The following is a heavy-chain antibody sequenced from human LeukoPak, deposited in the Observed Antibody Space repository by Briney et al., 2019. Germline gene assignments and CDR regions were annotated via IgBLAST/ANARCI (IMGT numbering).Heavy chain of an antibody. V-gene: IGHV3-30*02. J-gene: IGHJ6*03. CDR1: GFTFSSYG. CDR2: IRYDGSNK. Sequence: GGSLRLSCAASGFTFSSYGMHWVRQAPGKGLEWVAFIRYDGSNKYYADSVKGRFTISRDNSKNTLYLQMNSLRAEDTAVYYCANGYCTNGVCYPYYYYYMDVWGKGTTVTVSS. D-gene: IGHD2-8*01. CDR3: ANGYCTNGVCYPYYYYYMDV.